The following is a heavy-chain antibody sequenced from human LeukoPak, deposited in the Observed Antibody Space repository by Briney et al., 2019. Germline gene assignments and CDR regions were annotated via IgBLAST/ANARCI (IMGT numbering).Heavy chain of an antibody. CDR3: AREVVDCSSTSCRYNNWFDP. CDR2: IIPIFGTA. V-gene: IGHV1-69*05. D-gene: IGHD2-2*01. J-gene: IGHJ5*02. CDR1: GGTFSSYA. Sequence: SVKVSCKASGGTFSSYAISWVRQAPGQGLEWMGGIIPIFGTANYAQKFQGRVTITTDESPSTAYMELSSLGSEDTAVYYCAREVVDCSSTSCRYNNWFDPWGQGTLVTVSS.